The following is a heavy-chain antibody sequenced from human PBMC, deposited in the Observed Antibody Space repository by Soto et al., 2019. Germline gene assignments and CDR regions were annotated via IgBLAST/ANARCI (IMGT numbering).Heavy chain of an antibody. D-gene: IGHD2-21*02. CDR1: GFTFSSYG. CDR3: AKLGGCGGDCSQPHRVPL. V-gene: IGHV3-30*18. Sequence: QVQLVESGGGVVQPGRSLRLSCAASGFTFSSYGMHWVRQAPGKGLEWVAVISYDGSNKYYADSVKCRFTISRDNSKKTLYLQMNSLRAEDTSVYYCAKLGGCGGDCSQPHRVPLWGQGILVTVSS. CDR2: ISYDGSNK. J-gene: IGHJ4*02.